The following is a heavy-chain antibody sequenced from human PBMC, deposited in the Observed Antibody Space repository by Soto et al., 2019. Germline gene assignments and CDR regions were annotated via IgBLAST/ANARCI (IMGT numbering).Heavy chain of an antibody. Sequence: GGSLRLSCAASGFTFSSYAMSWVRQAPGKGLEWVSAISGSGGSTYYADSVKGRFTISRDNSKNTLYLQMNSLRAEDTAVYYCGSDYDILTGYFSFDYWGQGTLVTVSS. J-gene: IGHJ4*02. D-gene: IGHD3-9*01. CDR1: GFTFSSYA. V-gene: IGHV3-23*01. CDR3: GSDYDILTGYFSFDY. CDR2: ISGSGGST.